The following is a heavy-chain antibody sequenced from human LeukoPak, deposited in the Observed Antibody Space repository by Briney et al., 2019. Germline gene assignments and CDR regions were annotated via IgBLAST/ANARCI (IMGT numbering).Heavy chain of an antibody. CDR3: ARLMNLVGATIDY. CDR1: GGSFSGYY. CDR2: INHSGST. J-gene: IGHJ4*02. Sequence: SETLSLTCAVYGGSFSGYYWSWIRQPPGKGLEWIGEINHSGSTNYNPPLKSRVTISVDTSKNQFSLKLSSVTAADTAVYHCARLMNLVGATIDYWGQGTLVTVSS. D-gene: IGHD1-26*01. V-gene: IGHV4-34*01.